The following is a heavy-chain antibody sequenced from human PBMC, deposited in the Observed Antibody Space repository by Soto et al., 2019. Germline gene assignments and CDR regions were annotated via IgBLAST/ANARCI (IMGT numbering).Heavy chain of an antibody. D-gene: IGHD3-10*01. J-gene: IGHJ5*01. Sequence: QMQLVQSGAEVKKPGSSVRVSCKASGGTFGNFGISWLRQAPGQGLEWMGGTIPIFDTPHYAEKFRDRVTISSNATSTAYLELTSLTSEDTATYYCARDREDGSGTKYSWFDSWGQGTLVTVSS. CDR2: TIPIFDTP. CDR3: ARDREDGSGTKYSWFDS. V-gene: IGHV1-69*01. CDR1: GGTFGNFG.